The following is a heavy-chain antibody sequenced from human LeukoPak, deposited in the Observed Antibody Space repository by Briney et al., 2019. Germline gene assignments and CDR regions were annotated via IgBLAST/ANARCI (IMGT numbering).Heavy chain of an antibody. CDR1: GFTFDDYA. CDR3: AKDTTGYFDY. V-gene: IGHV3-9*01. J-gene: IGHJ4*02. CDR2: ISWNSGSI. D-gene: IGHD3-22*01. Sequence: GGSLRLSCAASGFTFDDYAMHWVRQAPGKGLEWVSGISWNSGSIGYADSVKGRFTISGDNAKNSLYLQMNSLRAEDTALYYCAKDTTGYFDYWGQGTLVTVSS.